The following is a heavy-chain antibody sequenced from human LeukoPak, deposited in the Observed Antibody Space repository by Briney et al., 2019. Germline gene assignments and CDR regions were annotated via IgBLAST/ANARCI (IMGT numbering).Heavy chain of an antibody. D-gene: IGHD2-15*01. V-gene: IGHV1-69*04. CDR3: ARAGTVVVAENWFDP. CDR2: IIPILGIA. J-gene: IGHJ5*02. CDR1: GGTFSIYA. Sequence: SVRVSCKASGGTFSIYAISWVRQAPGQGLEWMGRIIPILGIANYAQKFKGRVTITADKSTSTAYMELSSLRSEDTAVYYCARAGTVVVAENWFDPWGQGTLVTVSS.